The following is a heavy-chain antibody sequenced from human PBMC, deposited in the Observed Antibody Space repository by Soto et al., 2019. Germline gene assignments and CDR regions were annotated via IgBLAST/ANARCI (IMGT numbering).Heavy chain of an antibody. Sequence: ASVKVSCKASGYTFTSYAMRWVRQAPGQRLEWMGWINAGNGNTKYSQKFQGRVTITRDTSASTAYMELSSLRSEDTAVYYCARGWYDILTGHDAFDTWGQGTMVTVSS. CDR3: ARGWYDILTGHDAFDT. CDR2: INAGNGNT. D-gene: IGHD3-9*01. V-gene: IGHV1-3*01. CDR1: GYTFTSYA. J-gene: IGHJ3*02.